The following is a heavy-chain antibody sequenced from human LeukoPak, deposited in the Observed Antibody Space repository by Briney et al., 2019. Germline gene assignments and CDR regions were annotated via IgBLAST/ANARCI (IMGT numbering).Heavy chain of an antibody. CDR2: INDNGGQR. Sequence: PGGSLRPSCAASGFAFKNYAMTWVRQAPGKGLEWVSNINDNGGQRHYADSVKGRFTISRDNSKNTVFLQMDSLRAEDTAVYYCAKTQWKVGATDYFDYWGQGILVTVSS. CDR3: AKTQWKVGATDYFDY. D-gene: IGHD1-26*01. CDR1: GFAFKNYA. J-gene: IGHJ4*02. V-gene: IGHV3-23*01.